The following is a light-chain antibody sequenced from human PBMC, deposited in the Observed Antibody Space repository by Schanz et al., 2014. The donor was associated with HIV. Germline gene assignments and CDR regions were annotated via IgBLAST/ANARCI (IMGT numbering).Light chain of an antibody. J-gene: IGKJ3*01. CDR3: QQYGSSPPT. CDR1: QSVSSS. V-gene: IGKV3-20*01. Sequence: EVVLTQSPGTLSLSPGERATLSCRASQSVSSSLAWYQQKPGQAPRLLIYGASSRATGIPDRFSGSGSGTDFTLTISRLEPEDFAVYYCQQYGSSPPTFGPGTKVDIK. CDR2: GAS.